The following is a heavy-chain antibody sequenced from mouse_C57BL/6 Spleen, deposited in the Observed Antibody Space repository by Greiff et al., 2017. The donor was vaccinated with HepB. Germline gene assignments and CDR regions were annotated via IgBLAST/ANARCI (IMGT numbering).Heavy chain of an antibody. J-gene: IGHJ3*01. CDR3: ARSIGSLSAY. Sequence: VQLQQSGAELVKPGASVKISCKASGYAFSRYWMNWVKQRPGKGLEWIGQIYPGDGDTNYNGKFKGKATLTADKSSSTAYMQLSSLTSKDSAVYFCARSIGSLSAYWGQGTLVTVSA. CDR2: IYPGDGDT. D-gene: IGHD1-2*01. CDR1: GYAFSRYW. V-gene: IGHV1-80*01.